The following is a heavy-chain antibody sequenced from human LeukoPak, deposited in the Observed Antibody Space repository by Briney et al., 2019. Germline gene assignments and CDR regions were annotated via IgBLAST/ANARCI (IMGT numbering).Heavy chain of an antibody. V-gene: IGHV4-4*07. D-gene: IGHD2-2*01. J-gene: IGHJ4*02. Sequence: SETLSLTCTVSGGSITSYYWSWIRQPAGKGLEWIGRIYSSGNTNYNPSLKSRVTMSVDTPKNQFSLKLSPVTAADTAVYYCARRYCSSTTCYGYFDYWGQGTLVTVSS. CDR2: IYSSGNT. CDR3: ARRYCSSTTCYGYFDY. CDR1: GGSITSYY.